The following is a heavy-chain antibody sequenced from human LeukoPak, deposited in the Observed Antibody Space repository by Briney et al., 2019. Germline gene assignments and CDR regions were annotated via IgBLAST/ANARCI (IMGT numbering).Heavy chain of an antibody. Sequence: ASVKVSCKASGYTFTSYDINWVRQATGQGLEWMGWMNPNSGNTGYAQKFQGRVTMTRNTSISTAYMELSSLRSEDTAVYYCARVSRAIAAAQRTFDYWGQGTLVTVSS. V-gene: IGHV1-8*01. CDR3: ARVSRAIAAAQRTFDY. CDR1: GYTFTSYD. D-gene: IGHD6-13*01. J-gene: IGHJ4*02. CDR2: MNPNSGNT.